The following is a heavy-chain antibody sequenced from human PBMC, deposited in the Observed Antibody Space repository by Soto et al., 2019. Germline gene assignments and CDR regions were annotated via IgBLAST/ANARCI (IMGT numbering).Heavy chain of an antibody. CDR3: AKGSIEYSASVDN. J-gene: IGHJ4*02. Sequence: DVQLLESGGGLVQPGGSLRLSCAASGFSFSSYAMVWVRQAPGKGLEWVAVISARGGSSYFADSVKGRFTLSRDNSKNVVSLEMNRLRAEDTAIYFCAKGSIEYSASVDNWGQGTLVVVSS. CDR1: GFSFSSYA. V-gene: IGHV3-23*01. D-gene: IGHD5-12*01. CDR2: ISARGGSS.